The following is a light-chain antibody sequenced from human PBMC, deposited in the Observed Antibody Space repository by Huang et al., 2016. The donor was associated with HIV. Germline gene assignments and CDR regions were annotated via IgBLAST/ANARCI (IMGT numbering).Light chain of an antibody. Sequence: LIPSPSSLSSCVGERITITCRASHNIMNFLNWYQQIPGKAPRLLIYAASKLQSGVPSRFTGSGSGTDFALTISSLLPEDFVTYYCQQGHTLLHTFGHGTKVEI. V-gene: IGKV1-39*01. J-gene: IGKJ2*01. CDR2: AAS. CDR1: HNIMNF. CDR3: QQGHTLLHT.